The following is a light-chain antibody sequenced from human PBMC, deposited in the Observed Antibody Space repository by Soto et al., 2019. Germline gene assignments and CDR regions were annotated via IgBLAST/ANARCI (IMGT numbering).Light chain of an antibody. CDR1: QTVSSTY. Sequence: EIVLTQYPGTMSLSPGERATLSCRTSQTVSSTYLAWYQQKRGQAPRLLIYGTSNRATGIPDRFSGSGSGTDFTLTISRLEPEDFAVYHCQLYGSSPLYSFAQGTELEIK. CDR2: GTS. J-gene: IGKJ2*01. CDR3: QLYGSSPLYS. V-gene: IGKV3-20*01.